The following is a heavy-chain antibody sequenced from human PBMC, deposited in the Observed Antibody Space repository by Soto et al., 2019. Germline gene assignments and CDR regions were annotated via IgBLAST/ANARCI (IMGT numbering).Heavy chain of an antibody. CDR2: IYYSGST. CDR3: AREGFGHYGTDV. V-gene: IGHV4-30-4*01. Sequence: SETLSLTCTVSGGSISSGDYYWSWIRQPPGKGLELIGNIYYSGSTYYNPSLKSRLTISVDTSKNQFSLKLTSVTAADTGVYYCAREGFGHYGTDVWGQGTTVTVSS. J-gene: IGHJ6*02. D-gene: IGHD3-16*01. CDR1: GGSISSGDYY.